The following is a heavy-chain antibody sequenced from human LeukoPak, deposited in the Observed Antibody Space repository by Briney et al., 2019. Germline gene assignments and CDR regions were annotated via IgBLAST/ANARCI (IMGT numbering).Heavy chain of an antibody. Sequence: SVKVSCKASGGTFSSYAISWVRQAPGQGLEWMGGIIPIFGTANYAQKFQGRVTITADESTSTAYMELSSLRSEDTAVYYCARDLVVVDDDAFDIWGQGTMVTVPS. V-gene: IGHV1-69*01. D-gene: IGHD3-22*01. CDR1: GGTFSSYA. CDR3: ARDLVVVDDDAFDI. CDR2: IIPIFGTA. J-gene: IGHJ3*02.